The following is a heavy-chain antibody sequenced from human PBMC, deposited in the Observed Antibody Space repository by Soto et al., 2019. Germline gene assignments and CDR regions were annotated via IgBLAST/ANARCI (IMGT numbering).Heavy chain of an antibody. CDR3: ARHDAVVVASSTGLFDP. CDR2: FHYSGST. CDR1: GGSVSRCFYL. J-gene: IGHJ5*02. Sequence: SETLSLPCRVSGGSVSRCFYLWRWLRQPPGQGLEWIGSFHYSGSTYYNPSLKSRVTISVDTSENQFSLKWSSVTAADSAVYYCARHDAVVVASSTGLFDPWGQGTLVTVSA. D-gene: IGHD2-15*01. V-gene: IGHV4-39*01.